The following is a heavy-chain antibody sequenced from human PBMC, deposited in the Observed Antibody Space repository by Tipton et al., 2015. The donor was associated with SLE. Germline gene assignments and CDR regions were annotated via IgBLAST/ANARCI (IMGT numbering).Heavy chain of an antibody. D-gene: IGHD1-26*01. Sequence: TLSLTCTVSGGSITSYYWSWIRQSPGKGLEWIGYSHYTGSTEYHPSLKSRVTISVDTSKNQFSLKLSSVTAADTAVFYCARLREGYNYYYGMDVWGQGTTVTVSS. CDR1: GGSITSYY. CDR3: ARLREGYNYYYGMDV. CDR2: SHYTGST. V-gene: IGHV4-59*12. J-gene: IGHJ6*02.